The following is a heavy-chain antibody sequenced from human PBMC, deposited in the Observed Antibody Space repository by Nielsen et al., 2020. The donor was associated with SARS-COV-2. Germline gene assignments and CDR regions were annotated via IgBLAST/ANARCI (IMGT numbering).Heavy chain of an antibody. Sequence: GESLKISCAASGFTFSSYGMNWVRQAPGKGLEWVSSISSSSSYIYYADSVKGRFTISRDNAKNSLYLQMNSLRAEDTAVYYCARDVEVEAVAGTYYYGMDVWGQGTTVTVSS. CDR2: ISSSSSYI. V-gene: IGHV3-21*01. CDR3: ARDVEVEAVAGTYYYGMDV. J-gene: IGHJ6*02. CDR1: GFTFSSYG. D-gene: IGHD6-19*01.